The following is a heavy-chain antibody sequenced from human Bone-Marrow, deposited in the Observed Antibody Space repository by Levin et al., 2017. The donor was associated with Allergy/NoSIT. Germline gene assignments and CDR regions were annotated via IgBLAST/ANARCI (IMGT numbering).Heavy chain of an antibody. CDR2: INTDAGNP. CDR3: ARQGGVTKYSWLDP. J-gene: IGHJ5*02. V-gene: IGHV7-4-1*02. CDR1: GDTFTSYG. D-gene: IGHD4-17*01. Sequence: ASVKVSCKASGDTFTSYGMNWLRQAPGQGLEWMGRINTDAGNPTYAQGFTGRIVFSLDTSVSTVYLQISSLKAEDTAVYYCARQGGVTKYSWLDPWGQGTLVTVSS.